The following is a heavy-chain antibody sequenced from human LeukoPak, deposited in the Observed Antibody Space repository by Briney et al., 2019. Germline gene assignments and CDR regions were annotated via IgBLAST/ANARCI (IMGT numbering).Heavy chain of an antibody. Sequence: PGGSLRLSCAASGFTFGSYAMNWVRQAPGQGLEWVSSISSGSSFIYYADSVKGRFTIARDNAKNSLYLQMNSLRPEDTAIYYCVRDQGGERWFDPWGQGTLVTVSS. CDR2: ISSGSSFI. J-gene: IGHJ5*02. CDR1: GFTFGSYA. CDR3: VRDQGGERWFDP. D-gene: IGHD3-16*01. V-gene: IGHV3-21*01.